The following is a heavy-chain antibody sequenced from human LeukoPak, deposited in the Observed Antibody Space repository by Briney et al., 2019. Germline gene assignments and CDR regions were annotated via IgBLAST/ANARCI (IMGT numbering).Heavy chain of an antibody. CDR2: INPNGGDT. Sequence: GASVKVSCKASGYTFTGYYMHWVRQAPGQGLEWMGWINPNGGDTNYAQNFQGRVTMTRDTSISTAYMELSRLRSDDTAVYYCARWEVPLTGYSYWGQGTLVTVSS. V-gene: IGHV1-2*02. CDR3: ARWEVPLTGYSY. D-gene: IGHD3-9*01. CDR1: GYTFTGYY. J-gene: IGHJ4*02.